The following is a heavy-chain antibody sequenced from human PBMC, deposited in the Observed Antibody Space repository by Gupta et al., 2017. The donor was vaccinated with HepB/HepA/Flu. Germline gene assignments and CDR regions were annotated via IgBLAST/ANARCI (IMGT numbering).Heavy chain of an antibody. V-gene: IGHV4-4*08. CDR3: ARHEGYGWYVP. CDR1: GGSVTSYH. J-gene: IGHJ5*02. Sequence: QVQLQESGPGLVKPSETLSLTCSVSGGSVTSYHWSWFRQPPGKGLEWIGYIFTSGSTNYNPSLKSRATIFVNTSENHFSLRLTSVTAADTALYYCARHEGYGWYVPWGQGTLVTVSS. D-gene: IGHD6-19*01. CDR2: IFTSGST.